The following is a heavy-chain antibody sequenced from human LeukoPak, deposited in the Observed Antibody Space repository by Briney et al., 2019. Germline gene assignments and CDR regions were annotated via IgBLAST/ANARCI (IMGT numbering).Heavy chain of an antibody. CDR2: ISPYNGNT. CDR1: GYTFTSYG. CDR3: AREGGSGWSVI. J-gene: IGHJ4*02. V-gene: IGHV1-18*04. Sequence: GASVKVSCKASGYTFTSYGITRVRQAPGQGLEWMGWISPYNGNTNYAQKVQGRVTMTTDTSTSTAYMELRSLRSDDTAVYYCAREGGSGWSVIWGQGTLVTVSS. D-gene: IGHD6-19*01.